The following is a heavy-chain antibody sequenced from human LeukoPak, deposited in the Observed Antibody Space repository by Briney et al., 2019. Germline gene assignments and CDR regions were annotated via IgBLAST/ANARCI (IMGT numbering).Heavy chain of an antibody. V-gene: IGHV4-34*01. CDR1: GGSFSGYY. CDR3: ARTDAAYSSLNY. J-gene: IGHJ4*02. CDR2: INHSGST. Sequence: PSETLSLTCAVYGGSFSGYYWSWIRQPPGKGLEWIGEINHSGSTNYNPSLKSRVTISVDTSKNQFSLKLSSVTAADRAVYYCARTDAAYSSLNYWGQGTLVTVSS. D-gene: IGHD6-13*01.